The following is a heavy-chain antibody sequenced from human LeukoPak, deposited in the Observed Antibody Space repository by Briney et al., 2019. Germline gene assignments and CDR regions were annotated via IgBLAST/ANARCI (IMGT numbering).Heavy chain of an antibody. D-gene: IGHD6-6*01. CDR3: ARSFLKQLAHNWFDP. CDR1: GGSISSYY. J-gene: IGHJ5*02. CDR2: IYYSGST. Sequence: KSSETLSLTCTVSGGSISSYYWSWIRQPPGKGLERIGYIYYSGSTNYNPSLKSRVTISVDTSKNQFSLKLSSVTAADTAVYYCARSFLKQLAHNWFDPWGQGTLVTVSS. V-gene: IGHV4-59*08.